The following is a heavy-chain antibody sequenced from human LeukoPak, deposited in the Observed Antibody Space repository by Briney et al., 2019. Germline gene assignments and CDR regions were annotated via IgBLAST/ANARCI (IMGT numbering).Heavy chain of an antibody. CDR2: IYDNGNT. D-gene: IGHD4-11*01. CDR1: GDSISFYY. CDR3: ARDGSNWSNDYYHGVDV. V-gene: IGHV4-59*01. Sequence: SETLSLTCTVSGDSISFYYWNWIRQPPGKGLEWIGYIYDNGNTHYNPSLKSRVTISLDTSKNQFSLKLSSVTAADTAVYYCARDGSNWSNDYYHGVDVWGQGTTVTVSS. J-gene: IGHJ6*02.